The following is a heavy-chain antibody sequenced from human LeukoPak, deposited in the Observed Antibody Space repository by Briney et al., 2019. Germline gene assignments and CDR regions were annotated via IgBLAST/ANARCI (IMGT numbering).Heavy chain of an antibody. V-gene: IGHV1-2*02. Sequence: ASVKVSCKASGYTFTDYYIHWVRQAPGHGLEWMGWINPNSGGTNYAQKFQGRVTMTRDTSISTAYMELSRLRSDDTAVYYCARGIWFGELLFDYWGQGTLVTVSS. CDR1: GYTFTDYY. CDR2: INPNSGGT. J-gene: IGHJ4*02. CDR3: ARGIWFGELLFDY. D-gene: IGHD3-10*01.